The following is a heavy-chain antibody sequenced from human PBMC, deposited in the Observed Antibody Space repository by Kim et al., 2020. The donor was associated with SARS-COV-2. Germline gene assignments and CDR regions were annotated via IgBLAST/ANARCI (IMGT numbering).Heavy chain of an antibody. Sequence: YSDDSVNGRFTISRDNANNSLYLQMSRLRAEDTAVYYWERGYSGANNFDKWGQGTLVTVSS. D-gene: IGHD1-1*01. V-gene: IGHV3-21*01. J-gene: IGHJ4*02. CDR3: ERGYSGANNFDK.